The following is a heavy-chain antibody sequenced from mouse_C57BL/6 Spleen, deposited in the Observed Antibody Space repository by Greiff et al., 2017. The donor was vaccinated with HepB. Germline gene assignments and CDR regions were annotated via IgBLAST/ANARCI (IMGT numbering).Heavy chain of an antibody. V-gene: IGHV1-26*01. CDR3: ARDDPRGFAY. Sequence: EVQLQQSGPELVKPGASVKISCKASGYTFTDYYMNWVKQSHGKSLEWIGDINPNNGGTSYNQKFKGKATLTVDKSSSTAYMELRSLTSEDSAVYYCARDDPRGFAYWGQGTLVTVSA. D-gene: IGHD2-3*01. CDR2: INPNNGGT. J-gene: IGHJ3*01. CDR1: GYTFTDYY.